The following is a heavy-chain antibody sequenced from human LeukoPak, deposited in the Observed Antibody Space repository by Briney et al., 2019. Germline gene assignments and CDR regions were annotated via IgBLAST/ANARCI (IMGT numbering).Heavy chain of an antibody. CDR2: ISSSSSYI. V-gene: IGHV3-21*01. CDR3: AREMGGSGRTLDY. CDR1: GFTFSSYS. D-gene: IGHD3-16*01. J-gene: IGHJ4*02. Sequence: GGSLRLSCAASGFTFSSYSMNWVRQAPGKGLEWVSSISSSSSYIYYADSVKGRFTISRDNAKNSLYLQMNSLRAEDTAVYYCAREMGGSGRTLDYWGQGTLVTVSS.